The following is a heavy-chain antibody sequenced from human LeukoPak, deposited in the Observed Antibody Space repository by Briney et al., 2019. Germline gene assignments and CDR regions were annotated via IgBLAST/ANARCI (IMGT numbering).Heavy chain of an antibody. Sequence: PGGSLRLSCAASGFTFSSYAMSWVRQAPGKGLEWVSAISGSGGSTYYADSVKGRFTISRDNSKHTLYLQMNSLRAEDTAVYYCAKLSYSSGWYSLLPARPYYFDYWGQGTLVTVSS. V-gene: IGHV3-23*01. D-gene: IGHD6-19*01. J-gene: IGHJ4*02. CDR1: GFTFSSYA. CDR3: AKLSYSSGWYSLLPARPYYFDY. CDR2: ISGSGGST.